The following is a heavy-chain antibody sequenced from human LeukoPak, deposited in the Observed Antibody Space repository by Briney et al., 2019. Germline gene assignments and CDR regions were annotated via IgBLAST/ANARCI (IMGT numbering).Heavy chain of an antibody. CDR3: ARDLGDYYDSSGYYYFDY. CDR1: GYSISSGYY. V-gene: IGHV4-38-2*02. CDR2: IYHSGST. D-gene: IGHD3-22*01. Sequence: PETLSLTCAVSGYSISSGYYWGWIRQPPGKGLEWIGSIYHSGSTYYNPSLKSRVTISVDTSKNQFSLKLSSVTAADTAVYYCARDLGDYYDSSGYYYFDYWGQGTLVTVSS. J-gene: IGHJ4*02.